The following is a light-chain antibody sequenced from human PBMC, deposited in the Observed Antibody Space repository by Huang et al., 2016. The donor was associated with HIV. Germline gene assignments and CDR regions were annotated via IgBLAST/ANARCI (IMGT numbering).Light chain of an antibody. V-gene: IGKV3-15*01. Sequence: EIVMTQSPDTLSVFPGERVTLSCRASESVSSRLAWYQQKSGQSPRRLIDDASTRATGIPASFSGSGSGTEFTRTINSLLSEDFAVYYCQQYNDWPPITFGQGTRLDMK. J-gene: IGKJ5*01. CDR2: DAS. CDR1: ESVSSR. CDR3: QQYNDWPPIT.